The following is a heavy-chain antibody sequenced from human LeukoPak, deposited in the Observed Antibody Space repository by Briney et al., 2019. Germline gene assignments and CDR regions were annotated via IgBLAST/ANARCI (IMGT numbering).Heavy chain of an antibody. CDR2: IRSKANSYAT. D-gene: IGHD4-17*01. J-gene: IGHJ6*02. Sequence: PGGSLKLSCAASGFTFSGSAMHWVRQASGKGLEWVGRIRSKANSYATAYAASVKGRFTISRDDSKNTAYLQMNSLKTEDTAVYYCTRTTVTSDNYYCGMDVWGQGTTVTVSS. V-gene: IGHV3-73*01. CDR3: TRTTVTSDNYYCGMDV. CDR1: GFTFSGSA.